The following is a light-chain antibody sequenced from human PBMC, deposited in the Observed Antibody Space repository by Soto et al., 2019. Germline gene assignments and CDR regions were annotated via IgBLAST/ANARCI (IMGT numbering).Light chain of an antibody. CDR3: QQSYSMPPWT. CDR2: AIS. CDR1: QTINTY. J-gene: IGKJ1*01. Sequence: DIQMTQSPSSLSASVGDSVTISCRAGQTINTYLNWYQQKPGQAPKVLIFAISTLQPGVPSRFRGSGSGTEFSLTISSLHPEDAATDYCQQSYSMPPWTFGQETKVQIK. V-gene: IGKV1-39*01.